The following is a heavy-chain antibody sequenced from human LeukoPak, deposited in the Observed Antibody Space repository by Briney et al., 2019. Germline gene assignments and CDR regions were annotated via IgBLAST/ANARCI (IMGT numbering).Heavy chain of an antibody. J-gene: IGHJ4*02. D-gene: IGHD5-18*01. CDR3: ARDRYGKLDH. Sequence: ASVKVPCKASGYTFSGYYVHWVRQAPGQGLEWMGWINPNSGGTKYAQKFRGRVTMTRDTSISTAYMELSRLRSDETAVYYCARDRYGKLDHWGQGTLVTVSS. CDR1: GYTFSGYY. CDR2: INPNSGGT. V-gene: IGHV1-2*02.